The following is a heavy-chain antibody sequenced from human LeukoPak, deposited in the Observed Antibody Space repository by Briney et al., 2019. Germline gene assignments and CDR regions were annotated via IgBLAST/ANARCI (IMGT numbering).Heavy chain of an antibody. V-gene: IGHV3-23*01. CDR1: GFTFSSHA. J-gene: IGHJ4*02. Sequence: GGSLRLSCAASGFTFSSHAMSWVRQAPGKGLEWVSVISGSGGSTDYADSVKGRFTISRDNSKNTLYLQMNSLRADDTAVYYCAKDWGRYSSSWYYFDYWGQGTLVTVSS. D-gene: IGHD6-13*01. CDR3: AKDWGRYSSSWYYFDY. CDR2: ISGSGGST.